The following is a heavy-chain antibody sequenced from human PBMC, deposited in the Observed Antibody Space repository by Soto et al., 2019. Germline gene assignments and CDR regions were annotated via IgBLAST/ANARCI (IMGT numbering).Heavy chain of an antibody. CDR2: ISDSGDRT. V-gene: IGHV3-23*01. D-gene: IGHD3-10*01. CDR1: GFTFSSYA. Sequence: LRLSCAVSGFTFSSYAMTWVRQAPGKGLEWVSGISDSGDRTYYADSVKGRFTIFRDNSKNTLHLQLNSLRAEDTAVYYCAGRITSYYYYSMDVWGQGTTVTVSS. CDR3: AGRITSYYYYSMDV. J-gene: IGHJ6*02.